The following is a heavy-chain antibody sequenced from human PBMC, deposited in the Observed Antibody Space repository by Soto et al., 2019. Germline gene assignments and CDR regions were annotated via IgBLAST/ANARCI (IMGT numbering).Heavy chain of an antibody. D-gene: IGHD3-16*02. CDR2: INHSGST. Sequence: QVQLQQWGAGLLKPSETLSLTCAVYGGSFSGYYWSWIRQPPGKGLEWIGEINHSGSTNYNPSLKSRVTISVDTSKNQFSLKLSSVTAADTAVYYCARVAYIWGSYRPLDYCGQGTLVTVSS. CDR3: ARVAYIWGSYRPLDY. CDR1: GGSFSGYY. J-gene: IGHJ4*02. V-gene: IGHV4-34*01.